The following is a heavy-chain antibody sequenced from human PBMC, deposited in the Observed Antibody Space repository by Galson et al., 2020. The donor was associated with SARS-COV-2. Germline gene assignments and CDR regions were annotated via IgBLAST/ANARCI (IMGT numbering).Heavy chain of an antibody. D-gene: IGHD5-12*01. CDR1: GFSLTTSGMG. Sequence: SGPTLVKPTQTLTLTCTFSGFSLTTSGMGVTWIRQPPAKALEWLALLDWDDDKYYSTSLRTRLTISRDTSKNQVFLTMTNMDPVDTATYYCARMADGYGGYDYGSSPFDYWGQGTLVTVSS. CDR3: ARMADGYGGYDYGSSPFDY. CDR2: LDWDDDK. V-gene: IGHV2-70*01. J-gene: IGHJ4*02.